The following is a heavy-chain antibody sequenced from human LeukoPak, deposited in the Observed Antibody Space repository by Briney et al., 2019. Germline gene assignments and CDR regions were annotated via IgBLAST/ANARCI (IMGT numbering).Heavy chain of an antibody. D-gene: IGHD5-12*01. CDR3: VRSGYDYDWFDP. V-gene: IGHV1-69*02. CDR2: ILPLVGRL. Sequence: SVNVSCKAPGGTFSYYSISWVRQAPGQGLEWMGRILPLVGRLHYAQKFQGRFTLTADKSTTTVYMELSSLRSEDTAVYYCVRSGYDYDWFDPWGQGTLVTVSS. CDR1: GGTFSYYS. J-gene: IGHJ5*02.